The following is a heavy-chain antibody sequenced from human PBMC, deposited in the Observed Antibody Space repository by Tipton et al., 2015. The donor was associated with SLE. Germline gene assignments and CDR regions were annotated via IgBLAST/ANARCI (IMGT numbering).Heavy chain of an antibody. Sequence: SLRLSCITSGFTFADFALSWVRRAPGKGLEWVGFIGVKAYGGTTQYAASAKGRFTISRDDSQSIAYLQMNSLKAEDTGLYYCVRDSTWNDSDYWGQGTLVTVSS. CDR3: VRDSTWNDSDY. CDR2: IGVKAYGGTT. D-gene: IGHD1-1*01. CDR1: GFTFADFA. V-gene: IGHV3-49*04. J-gene: IGHJ4*02.